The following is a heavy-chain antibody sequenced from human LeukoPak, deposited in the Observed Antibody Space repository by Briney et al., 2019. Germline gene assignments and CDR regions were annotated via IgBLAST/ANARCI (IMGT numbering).Heavy chain of an antibody. CDR1: GFTFSSYS. J-gene: IGHJ4*02. CDR3: ARDQRYCSSSSCPWEPFDY. V-gene: IGHV3-48*01. CDR2: ISSSSTI. Sequence: GGSLRLSCAASGFTFSSYSMNWVRQAPGKGLEWVSYISSSSTIYYADSVKGRFTISRDNAKNSLYLQMNSLRAEDTAVYYCARDQRYCSSSSCPWEPFDYWGQGTLVTVSS. D-gene: IGHD2-2*01.